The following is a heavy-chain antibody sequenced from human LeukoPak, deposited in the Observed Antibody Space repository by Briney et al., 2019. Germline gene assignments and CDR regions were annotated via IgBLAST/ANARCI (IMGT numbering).Heavy chain of an antibody. CDR3: ARNRYGSSTSCYRAPYYYYGMNV. V-gene: IGHV4-34*01. D-gene: IGHD2-2*01. J-gene: IGHJ6*02. CDR1: GGSFSGYY. CDR2: INHSGST. Sequence: SETLSLTCAVYGGSFSGYYWSWIRQPPGKGLEWIGEINHSGSTNYNPSLKSRVTISVDTSKNQFSLKLSSVTAADTAVYYCARNRYGSSTSCYRAPYYYYGMNVWGQGTTVTVSS.